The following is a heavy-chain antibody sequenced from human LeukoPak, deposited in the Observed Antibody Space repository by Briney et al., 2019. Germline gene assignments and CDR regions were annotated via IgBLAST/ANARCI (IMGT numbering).Heavy chain of an antibody. J-gene: IGHJ6*03. Sequence: SETLSLTYTVSGGSISSYYWSWIRQPPGKGLEWIGYIYTSGSTNYNPSLKSRVTISVDTSKNQFSLKLSSVTAADTAVYCCAKLEYSSSSGRVDGYYYMDVWDKGTTVTVSS. V-gene: IGHV4-4*09. CDR1: GGSISSYY. D-gene: IGHD6-6*01. CDR2: IYTSGST. CDR3: AKLEYSSSSGRVDGYYYMDV.